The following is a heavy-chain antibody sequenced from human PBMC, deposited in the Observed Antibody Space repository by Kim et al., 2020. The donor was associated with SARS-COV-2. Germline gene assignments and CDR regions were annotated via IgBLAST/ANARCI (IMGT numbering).Heavy chain of an antibody. D-gene: IGHD5-12*01. J-gene: IGHJ4*02. CDR1: GGSVSSDYC. V-gene: IGHV4-4*02. Sequence: SETLSLTCAVAGGSVSSDYCWTWIRQPPGKGLEWIGEICPSGAPNYNPSLKSRVTMSVDTSRNEFSLNLRSVTAADTAVYFCARDTSGYTEFDYLGQGTL. CDR3: ARDTSGYTEFDY. CDR2: ICPSGAP.